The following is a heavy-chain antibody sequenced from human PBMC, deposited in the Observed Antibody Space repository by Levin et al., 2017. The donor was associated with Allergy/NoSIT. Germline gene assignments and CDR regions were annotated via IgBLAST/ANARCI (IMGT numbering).Heavy chain of an antibody. CDR2: IYIDGNT. D-gene: IGHD1-1*01. V-gene: IGHV3-53*01. CDR3: AAVGTGSPSTSRYYFDF. J-gene: IGHJ4*02. Sequence: GGSLRLSCAASGFTVTSNYMSWVRRAPGKGLEWVSIIYIDGNTHYTDSVTGRFTISRDTFKNTLYLQMNSVRLEDTAVYYCAAVGTGSPSTSRYYFDFWGQGTLVTVSS. CDR1: GFTVTSNY.